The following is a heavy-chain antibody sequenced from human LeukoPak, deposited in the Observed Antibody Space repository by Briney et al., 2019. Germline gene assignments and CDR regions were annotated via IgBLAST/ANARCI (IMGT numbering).Heavy chain of an antibody. CDR1: GGSISSGSYY. J-gene: IGHJ4*02. V-gene: IGHV4-61*02. Sequence: SQTLSLTCTVSGGSISSGSYYWSWIRQPAGKGLEWIGRIYTSGSTNYNPSLKSRVTISVDTSKNQFSLKLSSVTAADTAVHYCARFRFLEWFLFDYWGQGTLVTVSS. CDR2: IYTSGST. CDR3: ARFRFLEWFLFDY. D-gene: IGHD3-3*01.